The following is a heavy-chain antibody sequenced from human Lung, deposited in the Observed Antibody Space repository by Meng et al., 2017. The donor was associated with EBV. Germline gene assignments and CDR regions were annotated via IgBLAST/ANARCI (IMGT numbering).Heavy chain of an antibody. CDR3: ASGTPGRSYSDY. J-gene: IGHJ4*02. Sequence: QEQLVQSGAEVKKPGASVKVSCKASGYAFNNYGISWVRQAPGQGLEWMGWISAYNRNTDYAQKFRGRVIMTTDTSTSTAYLDLRSLTSDDTAVYYCASGTPGRSYSDYWGQGTLVTVSS. CDR2: ISAYNRNT. CDR1: GYAFNNYG. D-gene: IGHD2-15*01. V-gene: IGHV1-18*01.